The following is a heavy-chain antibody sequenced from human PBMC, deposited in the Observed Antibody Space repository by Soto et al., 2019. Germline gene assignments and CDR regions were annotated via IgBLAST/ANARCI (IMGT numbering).Heavy chain of an antibody. J-gene: IGHJ3*01. Sequence: VQLLESGGDLVQPGGSLRLSCVASGFILNNYAMSWVRQAPGKGLEWVSTIGGNDGDSEVVQWFEDCVKGRFTISMDSSANTLLLNMDNLRAEDSALYYCVKRGRNWGAFDFWGQGTTVVVSS. CDR1: GFILNNYA. V-gene: IGHV3-23*01. CDR2: IGGNDGDSEVVQ. D-gene: IGHD7-27*01. CDR3: VKRGRNWGAFDF.